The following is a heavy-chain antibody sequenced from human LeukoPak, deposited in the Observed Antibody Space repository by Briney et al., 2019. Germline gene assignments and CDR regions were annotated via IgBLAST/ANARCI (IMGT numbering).Heavy chain of an antibody. Sequence: PVASVKVSCKASGYTFTIYYMHWVRQAPGQGLEWMGIFNPSGGTATYAQKFQGRVTMTRDMSTGTVYMELSSLRSEDTAVYYCARDGTDDSSVYSWFDPWGQGTLVTVSS. CDR1: GYTFTIYY. CDR2: FNPSGGTA. CDR3: ARDGTDDSSVYSWFDP. D-gene: IGHD3-22*01. V-gene: IGHV1-46*01. J-gene: IGHJ5*02.